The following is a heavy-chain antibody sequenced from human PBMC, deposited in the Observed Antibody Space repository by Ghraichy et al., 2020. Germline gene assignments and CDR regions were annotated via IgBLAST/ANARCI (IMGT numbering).Heavy chain of an antibody. CDR2: ISSSSSTI. CDR3: ARAPRGAAGHNWFDP. Sequence: GGSLRLSCAASGFTFSSYSMNWVRQAPGKGLEWVSYISSSSSTIYYADSVKGRFTISRDNAKNSLYLQMNSLRDEDTAVYYCARAPRGAAGHNWFDPWGQGTLVTVSS. J-gene: IGHJ5*02. D-gene: IGHD6-13*01. V-gene: IGHV3-48*02. CDR1: GFTFSSYS.